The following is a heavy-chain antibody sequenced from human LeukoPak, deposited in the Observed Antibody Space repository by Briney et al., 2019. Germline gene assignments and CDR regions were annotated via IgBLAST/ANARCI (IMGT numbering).Heavy chain of an antibody. V-gene: IGHV4-31*03. D-gene: IGHD2-15*01. Sequence: SETLSLTCTVSGGSISSGGYYWRWIRQYPGKGLEWIGYIYDSGRPYYNPSLKSRLSISVDTSKNQFSLKLSSVSAADTAVYYCARVDPYCSGGSCYGIDYWGQGTLVTVSS. CDR2: IYDSGRP. CDR3: ARVDPYCSGGSCYGIDY. CDR1: GGSISSGGYY. J-gene: IGHJ4*02.